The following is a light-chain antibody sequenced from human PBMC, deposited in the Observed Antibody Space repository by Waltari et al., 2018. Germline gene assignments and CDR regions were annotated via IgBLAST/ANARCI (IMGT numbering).Light chain of an antibody. V-gene: IGKV1-39*01. J-gene: IGKJ2*01. Sequence: DIQMTQSPSTLSASVGDRVTITCRASQSISTYLNWYQQKPGKAPSLLIFAATSLQSGVPSRFSCSGSGTEFTLTINNLQPEDFATYYCQQGYSSPPYTFGQGTKLLI. CDR1: QSISTY. CDR2: AAT. CDR3: QQGYSSPPYT.